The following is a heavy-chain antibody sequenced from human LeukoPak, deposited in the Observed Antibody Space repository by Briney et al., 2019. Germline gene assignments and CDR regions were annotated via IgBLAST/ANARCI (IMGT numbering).Heavy chain of an antibody. D-gene: IGHD2-21*02. V-gene: IGHV3-43*01. CDR1: GFTFDRFS. CDR3: AKEVDCPSDCLFFHS. Sequence: PWGSLRLSCAPSGFTFDRFSIHWVRHTPGKGREWVSLINRLGHTFYADSVKGRFTISRNNSRNSVFLQMNSLRPEDTALYDCAKEVDCPSDCLFFHSWGEGTLVTVSS. J-gene: IGHJ4*02. CDR2: INRLGHT.